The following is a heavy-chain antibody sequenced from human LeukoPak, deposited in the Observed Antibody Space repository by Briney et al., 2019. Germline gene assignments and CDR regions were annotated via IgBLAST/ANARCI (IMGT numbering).Heavy chain of an antibody. D-gene: IGHD4-17*01. CDR1: GGSISSYY. Sequence: SETLSLTCTVSGGSISSYYWSWIRQPPGKGLEWIGYIYYSGSTNYNPSLKSRVTISVDTSKNQFSLKLSSVTAADTAVYYCATSTYGDYDPGAFDIWGQGTMVTVSS. CDR2: IYYSGST. V-gene: IGHV4-59*08. CDR3: ATSTYGDYDPGAFDI. J-gene: IGHJ3*02.